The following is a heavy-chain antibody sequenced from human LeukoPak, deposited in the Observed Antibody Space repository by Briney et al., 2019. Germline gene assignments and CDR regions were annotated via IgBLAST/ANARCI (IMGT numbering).Heavy chain of an antibody. J-gene: IGHJ4*02. CDR2: ISGSGTTI. CDR1: GFTFSSYE. CDR3: ARESSWGGYFDY. Sequence: PGGSLRLSGAASGFTFSSYEMNWVRQAPGKGLEWVSYISGSGTTIYYADSVKGRFTISRDNAKNSLSLQMNSLRVEDTAVYYCARESSWGGYFDYWGQGTLVTVSS. V-gene: IGHV3-48*03. D-gene: IGHD3-16*01.